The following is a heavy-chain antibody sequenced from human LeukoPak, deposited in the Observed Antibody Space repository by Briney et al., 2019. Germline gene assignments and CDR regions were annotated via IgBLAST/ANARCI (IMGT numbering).Heavy chain of an antibody. Sequence: PSETLSLTCTVSGGSISSYYWSWIRQPPGKGLEWIGYIYYSGSTNYNPSLKSGVTISVDTSKTQFSLKLSSVTAADTAVYYCARQRYYYDSSGYSYHDAFDIWGQGTMVTVSS. CDR1: GGSISSYY. CDR3: ARQRYYYDSSGYSYHDAFDI. CDR2: IYYSGST. D-gene: IGHD3-22*01. J-gene: IGHJ3*02. V-gene: IGHV4-59*08.